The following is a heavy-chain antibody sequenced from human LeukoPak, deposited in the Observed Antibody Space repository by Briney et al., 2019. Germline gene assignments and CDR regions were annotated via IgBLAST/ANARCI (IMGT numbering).Heavy chain of an antibody. V-gene: IGHV3-53*01. CDR2: IYSGGST. CDR3: ARAGYQYYFDY. J-gene: IGHJ4*02. D-gene: IGHD6-13*01. CDR1: GFTVSSNY. Sequence: GGSLRLSCAASGFTVSSNYMSWVRQAPGKGLEWVSVIYSGGSTYYADSVKGRFTISRDNSKNTLYLQMNSLRAEDTAVYYCARAGYQYYFDYWGQGTLVTVSS.